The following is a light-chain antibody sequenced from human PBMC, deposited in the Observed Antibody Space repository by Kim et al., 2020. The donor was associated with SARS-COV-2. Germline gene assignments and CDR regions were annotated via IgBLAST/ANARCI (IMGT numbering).Light chain of an antibody. CDR2: QDS. J-gene: IGLJ2*01. CDR3: QAWDSSTVV. V-gene: IGLV3-1*01. Sequence: SYELTQPPSVSVSPGQTASITCSGDKLGDKYACWYQQKPGQSPVLVIYQDSKRPSGIPERFSGSNSGNTATLTLSGTQAMDEAVYYCQAWDSSTVVFGGG. CDR1: KLGDKY.